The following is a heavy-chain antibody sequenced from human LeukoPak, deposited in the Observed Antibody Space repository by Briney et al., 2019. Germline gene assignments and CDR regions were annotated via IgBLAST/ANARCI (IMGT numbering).Heavy chain of an antibody. V-gene: IGHV4-34*01. Sequence: GSLRLSCAASGFTFTDSFMTWIRQPPGKGLEWIGIIYNRGSTGYNPSLKSRVTISVDTSKNQLSLKLNSVTAADTAVYYCARVVGPPYHDYWGQGTLVTVSS. D-gene: IGHD3-10*01. J-gene: IGHJ4*02. CDR2: IYNRGST. CDR3: ARVVGPPYHDY. CDR1: GFTFTDSF.